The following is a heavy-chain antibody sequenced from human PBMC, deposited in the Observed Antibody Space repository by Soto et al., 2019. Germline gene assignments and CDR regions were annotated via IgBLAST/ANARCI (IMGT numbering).Heavy chain of an antibody. CDR1: GGSMSSGGYY. CDR3: ARVSTMVRGVISYYYYGMDV. Sequence: PSETLSLTCAVSGGSMSSGGYYWSWIRQHPGKGLEWIGYIYYSGSTYYNKSLKSRVTISVDTSKNQFSLKLSSVTAADTAVYYCARVSTMVRGVISYYYYGMDVWGQGTTVTVSS. V-gene: IGHV4-31*11. CDR2: IYYSGST. J-gene: IGHJ6*02. D-gene: IGHD3-10*01.